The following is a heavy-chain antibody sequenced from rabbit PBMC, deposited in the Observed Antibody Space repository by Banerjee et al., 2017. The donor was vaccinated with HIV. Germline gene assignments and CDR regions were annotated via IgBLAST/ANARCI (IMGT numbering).Heavy chain of an antibody. D-gene: IGHD7-1*01. Sequence: QEHLEESGGDLVKPEGSLTLTCKASGFTISSSYWICWVRQAPGKGLEWIACIYGGASSDTYYASWAKGRFTISKTSSTTVTLQMTSLTAADTATYFCARSTYGGAGYPFNLWGPGTLVTVS. J-gene: IGHJ4*01. CDR1: GFTISSSYW. CDR3: ARSTYGGAGYPFNL. V-gene: IGHV1S45*01. CDR2: IYGGASSDT.